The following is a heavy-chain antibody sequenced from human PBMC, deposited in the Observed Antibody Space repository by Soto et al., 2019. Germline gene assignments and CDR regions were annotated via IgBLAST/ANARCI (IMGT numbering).Heavy chain of an antibody. Sequence: GGSLRLSCAASGFTFSTYGMHWVRQAPGKGLEWVALISYDGTNKYYGDSVKGRFTILRDNSKNTLYLEMNSVRAEDTAFYYCAKDHGVVMAIAAFDFWGQGTLVTVSS. V-gene: IGHV3-30*18. D-gene: IGHD2-21*01. CDR1: GFTFSTYG. J-gene: IGHJ3*01. CDR2: ISYDGTNK. CDR3: AKDHGVVMAIAAFDF.